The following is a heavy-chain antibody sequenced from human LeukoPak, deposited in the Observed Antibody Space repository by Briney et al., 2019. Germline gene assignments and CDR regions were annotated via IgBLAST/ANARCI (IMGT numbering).Heavy chain of an antibody. CDR2: TSYDGSIK. Sequence: GRSLRLSCAASGFTFSSYAVHWVRQAPGKGLEWVAVTSYDGSIKKYADSVKGRFTISRDNSKNTLFLQMNSLRPEDTALYYCAREITIFGVVIQRYDAFDIWGQGTMVTVSS. V-gene: IGHV3-30-3*01. CDR1: GFTFSSYA. D-gene: IGHD3-3*01. CDR3: AREITIFGVVIQRYDAFDI. J-gene: IGHJ3*02.